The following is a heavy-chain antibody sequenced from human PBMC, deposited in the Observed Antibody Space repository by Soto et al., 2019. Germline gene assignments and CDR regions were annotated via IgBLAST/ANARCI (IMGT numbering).Heavy chain of an antibody. V-gene: IGHV4-39*01. CDR3: ARHVKIHYYYYYYMDV. Sequence: QLQLQESGPGLVKPSETLSLTCTVSGGSISSSSYYWGWIRQPPGKGLEWIGSIYYSGSTYYNPSLKSRVTISVDTSKNQFSLKLSSVTAADTAVYYCARHVKIHYYYYYYMDVWGKGTTVTVSS. CDR2: IYYSGST. J-gene: IGHJ6*03. CDR1: GGSISSSSYY.